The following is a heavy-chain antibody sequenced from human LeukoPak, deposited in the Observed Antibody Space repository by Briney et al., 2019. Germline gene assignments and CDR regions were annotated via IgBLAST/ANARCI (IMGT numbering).Heavy chain of an antibody. CDR1: GASISTGSSY. D-gene: IGHD5-18*01. J-gene: IGHJ4*02. CDR2: IHNSGST. Sequence: SETLSLTCTVSGASISTGSSYWSWLRQPAGQGLEWIVRIHNSGSTNYNPTLNSRVTMSVDTSKTQVSLKLTSVPAADTAVDYCARDGRGSTYGYYFDFWGQGTLVTVSS. V-gene: IGHV4-61*02. CDR3: ARDGRGSTYGYYFDF.